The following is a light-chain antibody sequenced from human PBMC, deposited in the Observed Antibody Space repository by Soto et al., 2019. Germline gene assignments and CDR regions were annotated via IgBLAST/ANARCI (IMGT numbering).Light chain of an antibody. Sequence: DIQMTQSPSTLSASVGDRVTITCRASQTISTWLAWYQQKPGKAPKLLMYDASRLESGVPSTFSGSGSGTEFTLTISSLQPDDVATYYCQQYSGYWTFGQGTKVGIK. CDR1: QTISTW. J-gene: IGKJ1*01. CDR2: DAS. V-gene: IGKV1-5*01. CDR3: QQYSGYWT.